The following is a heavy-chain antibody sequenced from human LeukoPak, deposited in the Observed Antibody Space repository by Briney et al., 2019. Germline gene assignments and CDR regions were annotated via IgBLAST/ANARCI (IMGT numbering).Heavy chain of an antibody. D-gene: IGHD3-16*01. CDR3: VKEGVEYSYSYGDY. Sequence: PGGSLGLSCAASGFSFNNYAMYWVRQAPGKGLEWVALISYDGGDKYYAESMKGRITISRDNAENTLYLQMNNLRPDDTAFYFCVKEGVEYSYSYGDYWGQGTLVTVSS. J-gene: IGHJ4*02. V-gene: IGHV3-30*18. CDR1: GFSFNNYA. CDR2: ISYDGGDK.